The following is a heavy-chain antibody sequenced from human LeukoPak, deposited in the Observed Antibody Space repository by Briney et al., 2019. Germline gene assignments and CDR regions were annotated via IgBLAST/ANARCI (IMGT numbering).Heavy chain of an antibody. CDR2: MYYSGST. V-gene: IGHV4-39*01. J-gene: IGHJ4*02. CDR3: ARLGPGPFSTYYFDY. Sequence: PSETLSLTCDVSGGSISSRSFFWGWIRQPPGKGLEWVGSMYYSGSTSYNPSLQSRVAISVATTKNQFSLKLNSVTAADTAVYYCARLGPGPFSTYYFDYWGQGTLVTVSS. CDR1: GGSISSRSFF. D-gene: IGHD3/OR15-3a*01.